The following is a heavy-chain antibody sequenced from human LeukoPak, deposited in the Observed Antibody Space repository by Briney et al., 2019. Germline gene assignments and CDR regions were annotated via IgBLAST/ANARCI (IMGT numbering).Heavy chain of an antibody. CDR1: GGSISSSNW. CDR2: IYHSGST. J-gene: IGHJ4*02. V-gene: IGHV4-4*02. CDR3: ARMGAGTAAAGYYFGY. Sequence: TPSETLSLTCAVSGGSISSSNWWSWVRQPPGKGLEWIGEIYHSGSTNYNPSLKSRVTISVDKSKNQFSLKLSSVTAADTAVYYCARMGAGTAAAGYYFGYWGRGTLVTVSS. D-gene: IGHD6-13*01.